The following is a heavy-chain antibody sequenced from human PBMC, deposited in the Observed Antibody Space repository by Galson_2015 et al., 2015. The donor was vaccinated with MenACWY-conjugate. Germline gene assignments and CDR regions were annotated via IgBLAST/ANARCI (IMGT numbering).Heavy chain of an antibody. CDR1: RGSITGPGSY. CDR2: VHYSGSS. J-gene: IGHJ1*01. CDR3: TRRLQWQAFFQN. V-gene: IGHV4-39*02. D-gene: IGHD6-19*01. Sequence: ETLSLTCNVSRGSITGPGSYWSWIRQPPGKGLEWIGSVHYSGSSYYNPSLQSRVTMSVDSSSHRLSLRLNSVTAADTAVYYCTRRLQWQAFFQNWGQGTLVTVSS.